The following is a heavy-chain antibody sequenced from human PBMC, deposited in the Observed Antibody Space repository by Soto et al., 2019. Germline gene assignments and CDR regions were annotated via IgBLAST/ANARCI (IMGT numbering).Heavy chain of an antibody. Sequence: SVKVSCKASGGTFSSYAISWVRQAPGQGLEWMGGIIPIFGTANYAQKFQGRVTITADESTSTAYMELRSLRSDDTAVYYCATTTVHFAPPAYLDSWGKGTLVTVSS. CDR1: GGTFSSYA. J-gene: IGHJ4*02. V-gene: IGHV1-69*13. CDR3: ATTTVHFAPPAYLDS. D-gene: IGHD4-17*01. CDR2: IIPIFGTA.